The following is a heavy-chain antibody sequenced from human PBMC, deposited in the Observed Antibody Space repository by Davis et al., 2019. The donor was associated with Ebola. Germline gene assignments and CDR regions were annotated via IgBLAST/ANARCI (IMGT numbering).Heavy chain of an antibody. V-gene: IGHV3-48*02. CDR3: ARRIPVPAATRHYYYGMDV. J-gene: IGHJ6*02. CDR1: GFTFSSYS. Sequence: GGSLRLSCAASGFTFSSYSMNWVRQAPGKGLEWVSYISSSRSTIYYADSVKGRFTISRDNAKNSLYLQMNSLRDEDTAVYYCARRIPVPAATRHYYYGMDVWGQGTMVTVSS. CDR2: ISSSRSTI. D-gene: IGHD2-2*01.